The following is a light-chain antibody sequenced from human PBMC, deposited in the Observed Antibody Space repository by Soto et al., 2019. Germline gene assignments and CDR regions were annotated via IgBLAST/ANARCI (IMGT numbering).Light chain of an antibody. V-gene: IGKV1-5*03. Sequence: DIQMTQSPATLSASXGDSVTITCRASQSIDSWVAWYQQKPGRAPNLLIYKASTLESGVPSRFRGSGSGTEFTLTISSLQPDDFATYYCQQYNSFFWTFGQGTKVDIK. CDR2: KAS. CDR1: QSIDSW. J-gene: IGKJ1*01. CDR3: QQYNSFFWT.